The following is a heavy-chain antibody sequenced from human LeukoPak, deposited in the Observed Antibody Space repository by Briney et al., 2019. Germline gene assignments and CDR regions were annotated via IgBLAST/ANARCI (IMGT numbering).Heavy chain of an antibody. J-gene: IGHJ4*02. Sequence: GGSLRLSCAASGFTVGSNYMSWVRQAPGKGLEWVSVIYSGGSTYYADSVKGRFTISRDNSKNTLYLQMNSLRAEDTAVYYCARVRGKAVAGTGYFDYWGQGTLVTVSS. V-gene: IGHV3-66*01. CDR2: IYSGGST. D-gene: IGHD6-19*01. CDR1: GFTVGSNY. CDR3: ARVRGKAVAGTGYFDY.